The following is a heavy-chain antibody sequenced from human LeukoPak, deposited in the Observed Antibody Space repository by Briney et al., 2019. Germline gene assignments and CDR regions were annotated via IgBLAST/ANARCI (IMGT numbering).Heavy chain of an antibody. Sequence: SETLSLTCTVSGYSISSGYYWGWIRQPPGKGLEWIGSIYHSGSTYYNPSLKSRVTISVDTSKNQFSLKLSSVTAADTAVYYCARDLRDYYGSGFDHYYMDVWGKGTTVTVSS. CDR3: ARDLRDYYGSGFDHYYMDV. CDR1: GYSISSGYY. CDR2: IYHSGST. D-gene: IGHD3-10*01. V-gene: IGHV4-38-2*02. J-gene: IGHJ6*03.